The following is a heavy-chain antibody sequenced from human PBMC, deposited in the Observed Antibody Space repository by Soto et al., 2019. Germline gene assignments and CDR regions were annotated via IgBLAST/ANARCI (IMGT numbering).Heavy chain of an antibody. J-gene: IGHJ6*02. V-gene: IGHV4-34*01. CDR2: INHSGST. CDR1: GGSFSGYS. Sequence: QVQLQQWGAGLLKPSETLSLTCAVYGGSFSGYSWSWIRQPPGKGLEWVGEINHSGSTNYNPSLMSRVTISVDTSKNQFSLRLRSVTAADTAVYYCARASRELHLKYYFYYYYVDVWGQGTTVTVSS. CDR3: ARASRELHLKYYFYYYYVDV. D-gene: IGHD1-7*01.